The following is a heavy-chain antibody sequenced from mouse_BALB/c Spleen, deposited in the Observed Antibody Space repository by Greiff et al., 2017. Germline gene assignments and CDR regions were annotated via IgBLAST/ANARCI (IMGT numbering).Heavy chain of an antibody. CDR3: ARRDYGNSYAMDY. CDR1: GYTFTNYW. D-gene: IGHD2-1*01. CDR2: IYPGGGYT. Sequence: VQLQQSGAELVRPGTSVKISCKASGYTFTNYWLGWVKQRPGHGLEWIGDIYPGGGYTNYNEKFKGKATLTADTSSSTAYMQLSSLTSEDSAVYFCARRDYGNSYAMDYWGQGTSVTVSS. J-gene: IGHJ4*01. V-gene: IGHV1-63*02.